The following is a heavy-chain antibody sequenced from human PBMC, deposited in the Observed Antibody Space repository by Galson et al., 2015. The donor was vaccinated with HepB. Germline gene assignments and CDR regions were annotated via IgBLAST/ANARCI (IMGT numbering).Heavy chain of an antibody. J-gene: IGHJ4*02. V-gene: IGHV7-4-1*02. CDR3: ARGGHYDDFWSGYSLH. CDR1: GYTFTSYA. Sequence: SVKVSCKASGYTFTSYAMNGVRQAPGQGLEWMGWINTNTGNPTYAQGFTGRFVFSLDTSVSTAYLQISSLKAEDTAVYYCARGGHYDDFWSGYSLHWGQGTLVTVSS. D-gene: IGHD3-3*01. CDR2: INTNTGNP.